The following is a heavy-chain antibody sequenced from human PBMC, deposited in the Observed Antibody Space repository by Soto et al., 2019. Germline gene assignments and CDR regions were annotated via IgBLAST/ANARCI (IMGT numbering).Heavy chain of an antibody. Sequence: QVTLKESGPVLVKPTETLTLTCTVSGFSLSNARMGVSWIRQPPGKALEWPAHIFSNDEKSYSTSLKSRLTVSQDSSKSQVVLTLTNTDPADTASYYCARIHVVAVAATDFVDFDSWGQGTLVTVSS. V-gene: IGHV2-26*01. CDR3: ARIHVVAVAATDFVDFDS. J-gene: IGHJ4*02. D-gene: IGHD2-15*01. CDR1: GFSLSNARMG. CDR2: IFSNDEK.